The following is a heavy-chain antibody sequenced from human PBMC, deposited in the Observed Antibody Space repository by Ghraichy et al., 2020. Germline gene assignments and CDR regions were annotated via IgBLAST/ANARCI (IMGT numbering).Heavy chain of an antibody. Sequence: SETLSLTCSVSGGSISSYHWSWIRQPPGKGLEWIGYIYYSGSTNYNPSLKSRVTISVDTSKNQFSLKLSSMTAADTAVYFCARGGGSYLAGAFDIWGQGTMVTVSS. D-gene: IGHD1-26*01. V-gene: IGHV4-59*01. J-gene: IGHJ3*02. CDR3: ARGGGSYLAGAFDI. CDR1: GGSISSYH. CDR2: IYYSGST.